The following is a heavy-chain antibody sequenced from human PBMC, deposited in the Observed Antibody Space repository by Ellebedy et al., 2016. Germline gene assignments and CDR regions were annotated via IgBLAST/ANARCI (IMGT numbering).Heavy chain of an antibody. CDR2: INHSGST. CDR3: ARVVDYSKDPIPFDY. D-gene: IGHD4-11*01. V-gene: IGHV4-34*01. Sequence: SETLSLTXAVYGGSFSGYYWSWIRQPPGKGLEWIGEINHSGSTNNNPSLKSRVTISVDTSKNQFSLKLSSVTAADTGVYYCARVVDYSKDPIPFDYWGQGTLVTVSS. J-gene: IGHJ4*02. CDR1: GGSFSGYY.